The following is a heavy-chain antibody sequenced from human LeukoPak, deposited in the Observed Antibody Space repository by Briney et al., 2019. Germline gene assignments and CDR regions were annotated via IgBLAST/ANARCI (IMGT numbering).Heavy chain of an antibody. J-gene: IGHJ4*02. V-gene: IGHV3-30-3*01. Sequence: GGSLRLSCAASGSTFSNYALHWVRQAPGKGLEWVAVISYDGSNKNYADSVKGRFTISRDNSKNTLYLQMNSLRAEDTAVYYCARGQTNIRSGSFDYWGQGTLVTVSS. D-gene: IGHD1-26*01. CDR3: ARGQTNIRSGSFDY. CDR2: ISYDGSNK. CDR1: GSTFSNYA.